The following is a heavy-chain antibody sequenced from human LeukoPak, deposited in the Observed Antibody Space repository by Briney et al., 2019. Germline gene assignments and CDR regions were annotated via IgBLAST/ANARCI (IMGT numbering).Heavy chain of an antibody. V-gene: IGHV1-46*01. CDR3: ARDWGSYSSGPPYY. D-gene: IGHD6-19*01. CDR2: INPSGGST. Sequence: ASVKVSCKASGYTFTDYFMNWVRQAPGQGLEWMGIINPSGGSTSYAQKFLGRVTMTRDMSTSTVYMELSSLRSEDTAVYYCARDWGSYSSGPPYYWGQGTLVTVSS. J-gene: IGHJ4*02. CDR1: GYTFTDYF.